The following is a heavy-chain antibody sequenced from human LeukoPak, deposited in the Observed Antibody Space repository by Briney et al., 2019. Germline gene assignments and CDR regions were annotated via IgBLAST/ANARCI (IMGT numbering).Heavy chain of an antibody. CDR2: ISYDGSNR. V-gene: IGHV3-30*04. J-gene: IGHJ4*02. Sequence: PGGSLTLSCAASGFIFSNYAMHGVRQAPGKGLEGVAVISYDGSNRYYADSVKGRFTISRDNAKNTLYLQMNSLRAGDTAVYYCASTPNGVAAIYFDYWGQGTLVTVSS. CDR1: GFIFSNYA. CDR3: ASTPNGVAAIYFDY. D-gene: IGHD2-15*01.